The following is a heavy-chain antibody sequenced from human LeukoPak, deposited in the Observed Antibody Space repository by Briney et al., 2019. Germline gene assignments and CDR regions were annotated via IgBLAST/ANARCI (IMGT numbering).Heavy chain of an antibody. CDR1: GFSFSDYY. J-gene: IGHJ4*02. Sequence: GXSLRLSCAASGFSFSDYYMSWIRQAPGKGLEWVSYISSRGGTVYYADSVKGGFTISRDDAKSSLYLQMSSLRAEDTAVYYCARVRGSYSSDYWGQGTLVTVSS. D-gene: IGHD2-15*01. V-gene: IGHV3-11*04. CDR2: ISSRGGTV. CDR3: ARVRGSYSSDY.